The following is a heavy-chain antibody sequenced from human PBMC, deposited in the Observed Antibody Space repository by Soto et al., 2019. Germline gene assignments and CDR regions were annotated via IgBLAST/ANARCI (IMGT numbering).Heavy chain of an antibody. J-gene: IGHJ4*02. CDR1: GFTFNYYW. CDR3: ARVQIVQLENIFDD. Sequence: GGSLRLSCAASGFTFNYYWMHWVRQAPGQGLVWVAHIQNDGSRTTYADSVKGRFTISRDNAKNTLYLQMNSLRAEDTAVYFCARVQIVQLENIFDDWGQGTLVTVSS. D-gene: IGHD1-1*01. V-gene: IGHV3-74*01. CDR2: IQNDGSRT.